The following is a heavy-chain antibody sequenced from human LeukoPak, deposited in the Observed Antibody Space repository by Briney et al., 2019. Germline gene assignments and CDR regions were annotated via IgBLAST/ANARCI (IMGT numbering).Heavy chain of an antibody. CDR1: GYTFTSYY. V-gene: IGHV1-46*01. CDR2: INPSGGST. CDR3: ARGNKLVGLYY. D-gene: IGHD3-10*01. Sequence: ASVKVSCTASGYTFTSYYMHWVRQAPGQGLEWMGIINPSGGSTSYAQKFQGRVTMTRDTSTSTVYMQLSSLRSEDTAVYYCARGNKLVGLYYWGQGTLVTVSS. J-gene: IGHJ4*02.